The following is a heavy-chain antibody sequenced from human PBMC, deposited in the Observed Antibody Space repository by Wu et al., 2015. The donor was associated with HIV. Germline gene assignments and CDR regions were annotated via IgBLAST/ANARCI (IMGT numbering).Heavy chain of an antibody. CDR2: FIPIFGTA. J-gene: IGHJ6*02. D-gene: IGHD3-10*01. Sequence: QVQLVQSGAEVKKPGSSVKVSCKASGGIFSKYAINWVRQAPGQGLEWTGGFIPIFGTANYAQKFQGRLTITTDESTATGYMELSSLRSEDTAVYYCARDLARETMIRDRPRYGLDVWGQGTTVTVSS. CDR1: GGIFSKYA. CDR3: ARDLARETMIRDRPRYGLDV. V-gene: IGHV1-69*05.